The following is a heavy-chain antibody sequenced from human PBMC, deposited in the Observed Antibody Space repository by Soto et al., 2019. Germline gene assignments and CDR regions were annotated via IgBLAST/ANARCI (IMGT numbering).Heavy chain of an antibody. CDR1: GYTFTGYY. J-gene: IGHJ4*02. Sequence: GASVKVSCKASGYTFTGYYMHWVRQAPGQGLEWMGWINPNSGGTNYAQKFQGWVTMTRDTSISTAYMELSRLRSDDTAVYYCARDQGHGVNKGTGDYWGQGTLVTVSS. D-gene: IGHD4-17*01. CDR3: ARDQGHGVNKGTGDY. CDR2: INPNSGGT. V-gene: IGHV1-2*04.